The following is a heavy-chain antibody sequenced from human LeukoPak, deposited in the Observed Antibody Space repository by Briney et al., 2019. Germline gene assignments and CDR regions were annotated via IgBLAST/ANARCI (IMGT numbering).Heavy chain of an antibody. V-gene: IGHV1-69*13. Sequence: SVKVSCKASGGTFSSYAISWVRQAPGQGFEWMGGIIPIFGTANYAQKFQGRVTITADESTSTAYMELSSLRSEDTAVYYCARELRFLEWYWFDPWGQGTLVTVSS. CDR3: ARELRFLEWYWFDP. J-gene: IGHJ5*02. D-gene: IGHD3-3*01. CDR1: GGTFSSYA. CDR2: IIPIFGTA.